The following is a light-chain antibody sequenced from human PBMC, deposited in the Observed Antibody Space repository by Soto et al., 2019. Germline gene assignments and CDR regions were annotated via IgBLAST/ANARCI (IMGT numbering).Light chain of an antibody. CDR2: DVS. Sequence: QSALTQPASVSGSPGQSIAISCTGTSNDVGGYSYVSWYQQQPGKAPDLVISDVSNRPSVVSDRFSGSKSGNTASLTISGLQTEDEADYYCASYTTSSTYVFGTGTKVTVL. CDR3: ASYTTSSTYV. CDR1: SNDVGGYSY. V-gene: IGLV2-14*01. J-gene: IGLJ1*01.